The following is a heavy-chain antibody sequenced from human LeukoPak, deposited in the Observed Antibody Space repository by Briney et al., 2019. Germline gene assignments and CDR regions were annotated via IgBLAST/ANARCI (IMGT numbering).Heavy chain of an antibody. CDR1: GGSISSSGYF. V-gene: IGHV4-31*03. D-gene: IGHD3-16*01. J-gene: IGHJ4*02. CDR3: ARVGGGFDY. Sequence: SQTLSLTCTVSGGSISSSGYFWSWIRQHPGKGLEWIGYIYYSGSTYYHPSLKSRVTISVDTSKNQFSLNLSSVTAADTAVYHCARVGGGFDYWGQGTLVTVSS. CDR2: IYYSGST.